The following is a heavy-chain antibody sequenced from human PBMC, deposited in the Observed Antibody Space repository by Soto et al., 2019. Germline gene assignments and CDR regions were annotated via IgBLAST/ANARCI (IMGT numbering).Heavy chain of an antibody. CDR1: GGTFSSYA. CDR2: IIPIFGTA. V-gene: IGHV1-69*13. CDR3: ARDRLITMIVVDPRSYNWFDP. D-gene: IGHD3-22*01. J-gene: IGHJ5*02. Sequence: SVKVSCKASGGTFSSYAISWVRQAPGQGLEWMGGIIPIFGTANYAQKFQGRVTITADESTSTAYMELSSLRSEDTAVYYCARDRLITMIVVDPRSYNWFDPWGQGTLVTVSS.